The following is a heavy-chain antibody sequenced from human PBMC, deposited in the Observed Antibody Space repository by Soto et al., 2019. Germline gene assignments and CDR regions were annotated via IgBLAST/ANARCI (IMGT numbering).Heavy chain of an antibody. J-gene: IGHJ4*02. Sequence: PSETLSLTCTVSGGSISSSSYYCGWIRQSPGKGLEWIGSIYYSGSTYYNPSLKSRVTISVDTSKNQISLKLSSVTAADTAVYYCARLWSGLRPPDYWGQGTLVTVS. D-gene: IGHD3-10*01. V-gene: IGHV4-39*01. CDR1: GGSISSSSYY. CDR3: ARLWSGLRPPDY. CDR2: IYYSGST.